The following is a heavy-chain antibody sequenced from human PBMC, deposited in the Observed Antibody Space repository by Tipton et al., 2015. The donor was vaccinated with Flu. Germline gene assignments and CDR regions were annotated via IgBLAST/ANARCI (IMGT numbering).Heavy chain of an antibody. J-gene: IGHJ6*02. CDR2: IDTAGDT. Sequence: LSLTCAVSGFTFSSYDMHWVRQAPGKGLEWVSAIDTAGDTYYPDSVKGRFTISRENAKNSLYLQMNTLRAGDTAVYYCARAFGDYGGISLYYYGVDVWGQGTTVTVSS. CDR3: ARAFGDYGGISLYYYGVDV. D-gene: IGHD4-23*01. CDR1: GFTFSSYD. V-gene: IGHV3-13*01.